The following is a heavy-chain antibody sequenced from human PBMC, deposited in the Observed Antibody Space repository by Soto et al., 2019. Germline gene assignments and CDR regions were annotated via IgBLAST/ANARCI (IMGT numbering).Heavy chain of an antibody. J-gene: IGHJ4*02. V-gene: IGHV1-3*01. CDR2: INAGNGNT. CDR1: GYTFTSYA. CDR3: ARVVPAAYEYFDY. D-gene: IGHD2-2*01. Sequence: GASVKVSCKASGYTFTSYAMHWVRQAPGQRLEWMGWINAGNGNTKYSQKFQGRVTITRDTSASTAYMELSSLRSEDTAVYYCARVVPAAYEYFDYWGQGTQVTVSS.